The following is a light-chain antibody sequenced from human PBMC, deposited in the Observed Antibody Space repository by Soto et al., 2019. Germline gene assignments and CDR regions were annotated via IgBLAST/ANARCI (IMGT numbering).Light chain of an antibody. J-gene: IGKJ4*01. Sequence: EIVLTQSPGTLSLSPGERATLSCRASQSVSSSFLAWYQQKPGQAPRLLIYGASSRATGIPDRFSGRWSGTVFTLTTSSPEPEDFAVYYCQQYDSSPLTFGGGTKVEIK. V-gene: IGKV3-20*01. CDR3: QQYDSSPLT. CDR1: QSVSSSF. CDR2: GAS.